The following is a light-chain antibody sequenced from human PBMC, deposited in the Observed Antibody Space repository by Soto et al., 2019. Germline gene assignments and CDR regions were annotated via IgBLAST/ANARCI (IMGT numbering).Light chain of an antibody. CDR3: TSHAGTNNFPYV. CDR1: SSDVGAYNY. J-gene: IGLJ1*01. V-gene: IGLV2-8*01. Sequence: QSALTQPPSASGSPGQSVTISCTGTSSDVGAYNYVSWYQHRPGKAPKLMIYEVTKGPSGVPDRFSGAKSGNTASLTVSGLQAEDEADYYCTSHAGTNNFPYVFGTGTKLTVL. CDR2: EVT.